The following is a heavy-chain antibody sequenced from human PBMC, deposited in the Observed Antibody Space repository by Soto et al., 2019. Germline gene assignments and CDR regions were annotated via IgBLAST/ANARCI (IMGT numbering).Heavy chain of an antibody. CDR1: GFSLSTSGVG. D-gene: IGHD3-3*01. CDR2: IYWDDDK. V-gene: IGHV2-5*02. CDR3: AHHSLYDFWSGYSEIAFDY. J-gene: IGHJ4*02. Sequence: GSGPTLVNPTQTLTLTCTFSGFSLSTSGVGVGWIRQPPGKALEWLALIYWDDDKRYSPSLKSRLTITKDTSKNQVVLTMTNMDPVDTATYYCAHHSLYDFWSGYSEIAFDYWGQGTLVTVSS.